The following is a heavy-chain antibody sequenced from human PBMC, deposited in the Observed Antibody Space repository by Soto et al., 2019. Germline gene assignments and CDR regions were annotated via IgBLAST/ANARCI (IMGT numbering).Heavy chain of an antibody. CDR1: EFLLSNAIMG. J-gene: IGHJ6*02. V-gene: IGHV2-26*01. CDR2: IFSNDEK. Sequence: SGPTLVHTTDTLTLPCPVAEFLLSNAIMGVSWIRQPPGKALEWLAHIFSNDEKSYSTSLKSRLTISKDTSKSQVVLTMTNMDPVDTATYYCARIEVDVVVPAAIYGMDVWGQGP. D-gene: IGHD2-2*01. CDR3: ARIEVDVVVPAAIYGMDV.